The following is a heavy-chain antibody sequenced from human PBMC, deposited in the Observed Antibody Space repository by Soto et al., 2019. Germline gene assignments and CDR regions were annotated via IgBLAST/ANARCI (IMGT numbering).Heavy chain of an antibody. D-gene: IGHD5-18*01. CDR3: AKMERTQLWLLVQN. CDR2: IYYSGNT. Sequence: SETLSLTCTVSGGSMSNYYWNWIRQPPGKGLEWIGYIYYSGNTKYIPSLKSRATISVDTSKNQFSLKLISVTAADTAVYFCAKMERTQLWLLVQNWGQGLPVTVSS. V-gene: IGHV4-59*01. CDR1: GGSMSNYY. J-gene: IGHJ4*02.